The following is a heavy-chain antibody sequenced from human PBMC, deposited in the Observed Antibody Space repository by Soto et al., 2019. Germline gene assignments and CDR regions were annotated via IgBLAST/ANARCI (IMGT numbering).Heavy chain of an antibody. V-gene: IGHV4-34*01. CDR1: GGSLRGHY. D-gene: IGHD1-1*01. J-gene: IGHJ4*02. Sequence: SETLSLTCAVSGGSLRGHYWSWIRQSPEKGLEWIGEINHSGFTNYNPTLKSRVTISRDASKNQFSLRLSSMTAADSAVYFCARAAVKLAATIFDYWVQGTLVT. CDR3: ARAAVKLAATIFDY. CDR2: INHSGFT.